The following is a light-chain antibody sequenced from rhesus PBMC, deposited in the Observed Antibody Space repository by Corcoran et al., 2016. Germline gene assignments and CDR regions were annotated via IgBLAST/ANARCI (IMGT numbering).Light chain of an antibody. CDR1: QSISSW. CDR3: QRYSSSPFT. J-gene: IGKJ3*01. Sequence: DIQMTQSPSSLSASVGDTVTITCRASQSISSWLAWYQQKPGKAPKLQIYKASTFQNGVQSRFSGSGSGTDFTHTISSLQSEDFATYYCQRYSSSPFTFGPGTKLDMK. CDR2: KAS. V-gene: IGKV1-22*01.